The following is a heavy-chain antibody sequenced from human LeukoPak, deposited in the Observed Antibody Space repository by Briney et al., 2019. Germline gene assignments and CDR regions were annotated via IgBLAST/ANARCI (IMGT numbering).Heavy chain of an antibody. D-gene: IGHD6-13*01. Sequence: GGSLRLSCAASGFTFSSYSMNWVRQAPGKGLEWVSSISSSSNYIYYADSVKGRFTISRDNAKNSLYLQMNSLRAEDTAVYYCTRDRSTYSSSWYLDYWGQGTLVTVSS. CDR1: GFTFSSYS. CDR2: ISSSSNYI. CDR3: TRDRSTYSSSWYLDY. V-gene: IGHV3-21*01. J-gene: IGHJ4*02.